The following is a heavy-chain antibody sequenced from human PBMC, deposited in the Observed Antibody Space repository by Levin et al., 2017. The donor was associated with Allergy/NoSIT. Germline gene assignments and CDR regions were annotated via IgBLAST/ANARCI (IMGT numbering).Heavy chain of an antibody. D-gene: IGHD5-12*01. Sequence: GGSLRLSCAASGFTFSSYGMHWVRQAPGKGLEWVAVISYDGSNKYYADSVKGRFTISRDNSKNTLYLQMNSLRAEDTAVYYCAKELRRYSGYDWGQGTLVTVSS. CDR2: ISYDGSNK. J-gene: IGHJ4*02. V-gene: IGHV3-30*18. CDR1: GFTFSSYG. CDR3: AKELRRYSGYD.